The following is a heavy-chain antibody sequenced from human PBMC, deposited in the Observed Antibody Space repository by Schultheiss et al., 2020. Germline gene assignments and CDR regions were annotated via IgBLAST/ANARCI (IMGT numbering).Heavy chain of an antibody. CDR1: GFTFSSYS. Sequence: GESLKISCAASGFTFSSYSMNWVRQAPGKGLEWVAVISYDGSNKYYADSVKGRFTISRDNSKNTLLLQMNSLRAEDTAVYYCARVWGDSNGSDYFDYWGQGTLVTVAS. V-gene: IGHV3-30*03. CDR3: ARVWGDSNGSDYFDY. J-gene: IGHJ4*02. CDR2: ISYDGSNK. D-gene: IGHD3-22*01.